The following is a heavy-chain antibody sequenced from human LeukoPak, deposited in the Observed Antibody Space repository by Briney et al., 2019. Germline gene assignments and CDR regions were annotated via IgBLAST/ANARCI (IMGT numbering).Heavy chain of an antibody. CDR3: VRHTTSGWYHVVY. D-gene: IGHD6-19*01. J-gene: IGHJ4*02. V-gene: IGHV4-59*01. CDR2: ITYSGST. CDR1: GGSISNYF. Sequence: SETLSLTCTVSGGSISNYFWSWIRQPPGKGLEWIGFITYSGSTDHNPSIKSRVTISVDASKNQFSLKLTSVTAADTAVYYCVRHTTSGWYHVVYWGQGTLVTVSS.